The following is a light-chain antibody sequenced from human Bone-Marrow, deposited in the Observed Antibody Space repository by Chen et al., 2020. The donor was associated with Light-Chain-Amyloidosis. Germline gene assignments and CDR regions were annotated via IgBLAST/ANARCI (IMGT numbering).Light chain of an antibody. J-gene: IGLJ3*02. V-gene: IGLV6-57*01. CDR1: SGSIATNY. Sequence: NFMLTQPHSVSESPGKTVIISCTRSSGSIATNYVQWYQQRPGSSPTTVIYEDDQRPSGVPDRFSGSNDRSTNSAYLTISGLKTEDEADYYCQTYQGSGQEVFGGGTKLTVL. CDR2: EDD. CDR3: QTYQGSGQEV.